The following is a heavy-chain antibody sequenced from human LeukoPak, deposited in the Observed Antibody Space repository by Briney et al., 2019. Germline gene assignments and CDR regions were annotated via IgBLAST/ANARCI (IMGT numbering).Heavy chain of an antibody. CDR2: IYVSGST. CDR3: ARDTGGLQDY. V-gene: IGHV4-61*02. Sequence: PSETLSLTCTVSGDSISSGSYYWTWIRQPAGKALEWIGRIYVSGSTNYNPSLKGRVTISLDRSKNQFSLNLSSVTAADTAVYYCARDTGGLQDYWGQGTLVTVSS. D-gene: IGHD4-11*01. J-gene: IGHJ4*02. CDR1: GDSISSGSYY.